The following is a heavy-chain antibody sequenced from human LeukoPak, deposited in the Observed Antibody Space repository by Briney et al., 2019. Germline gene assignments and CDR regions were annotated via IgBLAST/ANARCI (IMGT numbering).Heavy chain of an antibody. Sequence: SETLSLTCTVSGGSISGSRYYWGWIRQPPGEGLEWIGVIDYRGSTFYNPSLKSRVSISVDMSKSQFSLKLSSVTAADTAVYYCALNMDWGQGTLVIVSS. V-gene: IGHV4-39*01. CDR3: ALNMD. D-gene: IGHD2/OR15-2a*01. CDR2: IDYRGST. J-gene: IGHJ4*02. CDR1: GGSISGSRYY.